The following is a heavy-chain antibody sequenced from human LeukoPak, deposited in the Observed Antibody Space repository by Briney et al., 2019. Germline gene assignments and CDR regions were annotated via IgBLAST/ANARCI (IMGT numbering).Heavy chain of an antibody. D-gene: IGHD3-3*01. CDR3: ARSITIFGAVPDGVSADY. J-gene: IGHJ4*02. V-gene: IGHV4-34*01. CDR2: INHSGST. CDR1: GGSFSGYY. Sequence: SETLSLACAVYGGSFSGYYWSWIRKPPGKGLEWIGEINHSGSTNYNPSLKSRVTISVDTSKNQFSLKLSSVTAADTAVYYCARSITIFGAVPDGVSADYWGQGTLVTVSS.